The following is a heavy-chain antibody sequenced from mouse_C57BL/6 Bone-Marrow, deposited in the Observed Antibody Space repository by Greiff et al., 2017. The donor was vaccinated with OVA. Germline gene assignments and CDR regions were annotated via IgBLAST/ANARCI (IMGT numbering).Heavy chain of an antibody. D-gene: IGHD1-1*01. J-gene: IGHJ4*01. CDR1: GYTFTSYW. V-gene: IGHV1-5*01. CDR3: TRLVTTVVDYYAMDY. Sequence: VQLQQSGTVLARPGASVKMSCKTSGYTFTSYWMHWVKQRPGQGLEWIGAIYTGNSDTSYNQKLKRQDKLTAVTSASTAYMELSSLTHEDSAVYYGTRLVTTVVDYYAMDYWGQGTSVTVSS. CDR2: IYTGNSDT.